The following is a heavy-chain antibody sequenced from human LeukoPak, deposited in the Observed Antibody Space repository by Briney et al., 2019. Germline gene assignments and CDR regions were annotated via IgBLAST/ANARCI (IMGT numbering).Heavy chain of an antibody. CDR2: ISSSGSTI. J-gene: IGHJ1*01. V-gene: IGHV3-48*03. CDR3: ARAGYSMDTEYFQH. CDR1: GLTFSSCE. Sequence: PGGSLRLSCVASGLTFSSCEMVWVRQAPGKGLEWVSYISSSGSTIYYADSVKGRITISRDNAKNSLYLQMNSLRAEDTAVYYCARAGYSMDTEYFQHWGQGTLVTVSS. D-gene: IGHD5-18*01.